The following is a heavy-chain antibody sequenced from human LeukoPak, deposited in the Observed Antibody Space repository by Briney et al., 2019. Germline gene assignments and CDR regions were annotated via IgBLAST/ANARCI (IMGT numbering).Heavy chain of an antibody. CDR3: ARDWFHAIDY. CDR1: GFTFSSYS. D-gene: IGHD2/OR15-2a*01. J-gene: IGHJ4*02. V-gene: IGHV3-21*01. CDR2: ISTSSSYI. Sequence: PGGSLRLSCAASGFTFSSYSMNWVRQAPGKGLEWVSFISTSSSYIHNADSVKGRFTISRDNAENSLYLQMNSLRAEDTAVYYCARDWFHAIDYWGQGTLVTVSS.